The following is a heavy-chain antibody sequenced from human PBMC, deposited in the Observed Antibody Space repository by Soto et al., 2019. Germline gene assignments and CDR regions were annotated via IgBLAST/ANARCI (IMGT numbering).Heavy chain of an antibody. CDR1: GYTFTTNW. J-gene: IGHJ1*01. V-gene: IGHV5-51*01. Sequence: PGESLKISCKGSGYTFTTNWIGWVRQMPGKGLEWMGVIYPGDSDTRYSPSFQGQVAISADKSINTAYLQWSSLKASDTAMYYCARHSGVAEDGTDWGQGTLVTVSS. CDR2: IYPGDSDT. CDR3: ARHSGVAEDGTD. D-gene: IGHD6-13*01.